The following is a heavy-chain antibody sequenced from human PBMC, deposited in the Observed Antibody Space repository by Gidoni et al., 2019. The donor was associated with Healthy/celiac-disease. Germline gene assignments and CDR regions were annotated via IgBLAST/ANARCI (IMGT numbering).Heavy chain of an antibody. J-gene: IGHJ6*02. Sequence: QVQLVQSGAEVKKPGSSVKVSCKASGGTFSSYAISWVRQAPGQGLEWTGGIIPIFGTATYAQKFQGRVTITADESTSTAYMELSSLRSEDTAVYYCARDPTRYCSGGSCYSVDGMDVWGQGTTVTVSS. CDR2: IIPIFGTA. V-gene: IGHV1-69*01. D-gene: IGHD2-15*01. CDR1: GGTFSSYA. CDR3: ARDPTRYCSGGSCYSVDGMDV.